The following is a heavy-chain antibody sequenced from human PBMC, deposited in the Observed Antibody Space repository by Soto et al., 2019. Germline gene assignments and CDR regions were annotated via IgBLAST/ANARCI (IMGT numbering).Heavy chain of an antibody. J-gene: IGHJ3*02. V-gene: IGHV3-48*03. Sequence: GGSLRLSCAASGFTFSSYEMNWVRQAPGKGLEWVSYISSSGSTIYYADSVKGRFTISRDNAKNSLYLQMNSLRAEDTAVYYCARGGDIVVVVAATPDAFDIWGQGTMVTVS. D-gene: IGHD2-15*01. CDR2: ISSSGSTI. CDR3: ARGGDIVVVVAATPDAFDI. CDR1: GFTFSSYE.